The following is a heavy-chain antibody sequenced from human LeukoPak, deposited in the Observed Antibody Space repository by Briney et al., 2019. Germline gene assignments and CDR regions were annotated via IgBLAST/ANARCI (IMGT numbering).Heavy chain of an antibody. CDR3: ARADWGSIDY. Sequence: PGGSLRLSCAASGFTFSSYSMNWVRQAPGKGLEWVSYISSSSSAIYYADSVKGRFTISRDNAKNSLYLQLHSLRAEDTAVYFCARADWGSIDYWGQGALVTVSS. CDR1: GFTFSSYS. J-gene: IGHJ4*02. V-gene: IGHV3-48*04. CDR2: ISSSSSAI. D-gene: IGHD7-27*01.